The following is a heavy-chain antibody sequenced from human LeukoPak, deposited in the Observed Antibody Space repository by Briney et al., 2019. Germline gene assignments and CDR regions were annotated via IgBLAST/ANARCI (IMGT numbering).Heavy chain of an antibody. CDR1: GLTFTNYW. CDR3: ARLREIPVFGVVTKSTSYFDY. V-gene: IGHV3-7*01. J-gene: IGHJ4*02. CDR2: IKQDRSEK. Sequence: GGSLRLSCAASGLTFTNYWMSWVRQAPGKGLELVANIKQDRSEKYYVDSVKGRFTISRDNAKNSLYLQMNSLRAEDTAVYYCARLREIPVFGVVTKSTSYFDYWGQGTLVTVSS. D-gene: IGHD3-3*01.